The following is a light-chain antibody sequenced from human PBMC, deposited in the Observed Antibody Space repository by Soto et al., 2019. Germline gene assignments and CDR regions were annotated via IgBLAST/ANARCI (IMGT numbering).Light chain of an antibody. V-gene: IGLV1-40*01. Sequence: QAVVTQPPSVSGAPGQRVTISCTGSSSNVGAGYDVHWYQVLPRTAPKLLIFGNTNRPSGVPDRFSASKPGTSASLAISGLLAEDEADYYCQSYDDTLSGWVFGGGTKLTVL. CDR2: GNT. CDR3: QSYDDTLSGWV. J-gene: IGLJ3*02. CDR1: SSNVGAGYD.